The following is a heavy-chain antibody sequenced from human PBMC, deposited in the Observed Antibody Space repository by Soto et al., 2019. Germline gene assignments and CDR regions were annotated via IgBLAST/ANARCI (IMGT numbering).Heavy chain of an antibody. V-gene: IGHV1-8*01. D-gene: IGHD3-16*02. J-gene: IGHJ4*02. CDR3: ARGPVTFGGVIVS. CDR2: MNPNSGNT. Sequence: ASVKVSCKASGYTFTSYDINWVRRATGQGLEWMGWMNPNSGNTGYAQKFQGRVTMTRNTSISTAYMELSSLRSEDTAVYYCARGPVTFGGVIVSWGQGTLVTVSS. CDR1: GYTFTSYD.